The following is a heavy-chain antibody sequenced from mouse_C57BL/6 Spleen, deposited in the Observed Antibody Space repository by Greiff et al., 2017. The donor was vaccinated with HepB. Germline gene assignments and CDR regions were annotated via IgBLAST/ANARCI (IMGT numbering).Heavy chain of an antibody. CDR3: TTTVVEDWYFDV. CDR2: IRLKSDNYAT. D-gene: IGHD1-1*01. J-gene: IGHJ1*03. V-gene: IGHV6-3*01. Sequence: EVKLMESGGGLVQPGGSMKLSCVASGFTFSNYWMNWVRQSPEKGLEWVAQIRLKSDNYATHYAESVKGRFTISRDDSKSSVYLQMNNLRAEDTGIYYCTTTVVEDWYFDVWGTGTTVTVSS. CDR1: GFTFSNYW.